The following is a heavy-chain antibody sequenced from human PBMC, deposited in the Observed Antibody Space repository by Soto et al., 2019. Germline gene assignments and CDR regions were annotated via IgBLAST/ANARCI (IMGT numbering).Heavy chain of an antibody. V-gene: IGHV3-74*01. CDR3: QRASGRNGGYDWLAY. D-gene: IGHD5-12*01. CDR1: GFNFSTYW. CDR2: IKSDGSST. J-gene: IGHJ4*02. Sequence: PGGSLRLSCGGSGFNFSTYWMHWVRQVPGKGLVWVAHIKSDGSSTNYADSVKGRFTISRDNAKNTLYLQTSCLRAEGTAVYYCQRASGRNGGYDWLAYWGQGTRVTVSS.